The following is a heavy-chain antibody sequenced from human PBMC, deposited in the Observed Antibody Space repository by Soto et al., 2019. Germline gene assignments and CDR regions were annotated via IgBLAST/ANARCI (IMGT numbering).Heavy chain of an antibody. D-gene: IGHD5-12*01. CDR1: GDSISSGGYS. J-gene: IGHJ4*02. CDR2: IYHSGST. Sequence: TLSLTCAVSGDSISSGGYSWSWIRQPPGKGLEWIGYIYHSGSTYYNPSLKSRVTISVDRSKNQFSLKLSSVTAADTAVYYCAAGGGLPRYYWGQGTLVTVCS. V-gene: IGHV4-30-2*01. CDR3: AAGGGLPRYY.